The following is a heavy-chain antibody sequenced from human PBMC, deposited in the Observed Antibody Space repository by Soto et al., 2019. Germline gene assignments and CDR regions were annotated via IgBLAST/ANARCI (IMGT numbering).Heavy chain of an antibody. V-gene: IGHV3-64D*06. CDR2: ISTNGGST. J-gene: IGHJ6*02. CDR1: GFTFSIYA. CDR3: ARDRYSYYDFWSGSLPYYYYGMDV. D-gene: IGHD3-3*01. Sequence: PGGSLRLSCSASGFTFSIYAMHWVRQAPGKGLEYVSSISTNGGSTDYADSVKGRFTISRDNSKNTVYLQMSSLRVEDTAVYYCARDRYSYYDFWSGSLPYYYYGMDVWGQGTTVTVSS.